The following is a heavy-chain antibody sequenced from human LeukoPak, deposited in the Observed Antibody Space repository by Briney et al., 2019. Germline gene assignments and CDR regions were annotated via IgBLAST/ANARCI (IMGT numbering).Heavy chain of an antibody. J-gene: IGHJ4*02. V-gene: IGHV1-2*02. CDR3: AREGGYHILTRYQDY. D-gene: IGHD3-9*01. CDR1: VYIFTTYF. Sequence: ASVNVSYKASVYIFTTYFILGVRQAPGQGLEGMGWINQNNGHTNYIQMFQERVTMTRDTSMSTAYMDVTRLRSDDTAVYYCAREGGYHILTRYQDYWGQGTLVTVSS. CDR2: INQNNGHT.